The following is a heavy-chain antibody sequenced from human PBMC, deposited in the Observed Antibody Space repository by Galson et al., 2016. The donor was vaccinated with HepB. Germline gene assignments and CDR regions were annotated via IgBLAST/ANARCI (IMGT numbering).Heavy chain of an antibody. CDR1: GFTLSDFA. CDR3: SVGGGAPKSVFLWGFDY. J-gene: IGHJ4*02. V-gene: IGHV3-23*01. Sequence: SLRLSCAASGFTLSDFAVTWVRQAPGKGLEWVSGISCSGAATFYADSVKGRFTVSRDNSNNMLYLQMNSLRAEDTAMYYCSVGGGAPKSVFLWGFDYWGPGTLVTVSS. CDR2: ISCSGAAT. D-gene: IGHD4-23*01.